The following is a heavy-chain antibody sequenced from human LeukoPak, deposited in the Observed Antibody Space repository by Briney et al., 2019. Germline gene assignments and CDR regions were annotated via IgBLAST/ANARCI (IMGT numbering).Heavy chain of an antibody. CDR2: MNPNSGNT. V-gene: IGHV1-8*01. D-gene: IGHD3-22*01. CDR1: GYTFTSYD. J-gene: IGHJ4*02. Sequence: ASVKVFCKASGYTFTSYDINWVRQATGQGLEWMGWMNPNSGNTGYAQKFQGRVTMTRNTSISTAYMELSSLRSEDTAVYYCARERAYYYDSSGYYLGHWGQGTLVTVSS. CDR3: ARERAYYYDSSGYYLGH.